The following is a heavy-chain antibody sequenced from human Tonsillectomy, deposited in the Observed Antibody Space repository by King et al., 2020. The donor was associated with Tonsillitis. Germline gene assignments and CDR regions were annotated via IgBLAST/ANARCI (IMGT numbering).Heavy chain of an antibody. CDR1: RFTFSSYW. V-gene: IGHV3-7*03. Sequence: EVQLVESGGGLVQPGGSLRLSCAASRFTFSSYWMSWVRQAPGKGLEWVANIKQDGSEKYYVDSVKGRFTISRDNAKNSLYLQMNSLRDEDTAVYYCARVFGDYYDRSGYYPPSLDYWGQGTLVTVSS. CDR2: IKQDGSEK. D-gene: IGHD3-22*01. CDR3: ARVFGDYYDRSGYYPPSLDY. J-gene: IGHJ4*02.